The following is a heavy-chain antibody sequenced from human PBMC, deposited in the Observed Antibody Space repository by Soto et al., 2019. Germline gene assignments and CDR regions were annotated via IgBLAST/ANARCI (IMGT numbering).Heavy chain of an antibody. CDR3: ARPGSGSGWYYFDY. J-gene: IGHJ4*02. Sequence: QLQLQESGPGLVKPSETLSLTCTVSGGSISSSSYYWGWIRQPPGKGLEWIGSIYYSGSTYYNPSLKRRVTISVDTSKNQFSLKVSSVTAADTAVYYCARPGSGSGWYYFDYWGQGALVTVSS. D-gene: IGHD6-19*01. CDR2: IYYSGST. CDR1: GGSISSSSYY. V-gene: IGHV4-39*01.